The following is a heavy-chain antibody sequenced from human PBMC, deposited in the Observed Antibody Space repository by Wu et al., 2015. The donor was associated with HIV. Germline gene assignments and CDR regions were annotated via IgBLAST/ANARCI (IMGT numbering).Heavy chain of an antibody. CDR3: ARLQSLHGLYSNADY. CDR1: GYTFIDYY. J-gene: IGHJ4*02. D-gene: IGHD3-10*01. CDR2: INTNRGGT. Sequence: QVHLVQSGAEVKKPGASVKVSCKASGYTFIDYYIYWVRQAPGQGPEWMGWINTNRGGTKYAQKFQGRVTLTRDTAVTTAYLELNSLRSDDTAVYYCARLQSLHGLYSNADYWGQGTLVTVSS. V-gene: IGHV1-2*02.